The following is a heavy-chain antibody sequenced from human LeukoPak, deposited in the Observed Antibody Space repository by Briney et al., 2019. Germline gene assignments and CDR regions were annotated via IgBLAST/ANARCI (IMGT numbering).Heavy chain of an antibody. D-gene: IGHD5-24*01. Sequence: SVKVSCKASGGTFSSYAISWVRQAPGQGLEWMGRIIPIFGTANYAQKFQGRVTITTDESTSTAYMELSSLRSEDTAVYYCARGTDGYNLLLDGCFDYWGQGTLVTVSS. J-gene: IGHJ4*02. V-gene: IGHV1-69*05. CDR1: GGTFSSYA. CDR2: IIPIFGTA. CDR3: ARGTDGYNLLLDGCFDY.